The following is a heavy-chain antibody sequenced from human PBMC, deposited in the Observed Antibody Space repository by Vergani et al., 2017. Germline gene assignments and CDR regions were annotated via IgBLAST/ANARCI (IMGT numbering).Heavy chain of an antibody. Sequence: QVQLQESGPGLVKPSGTLSLTCAVSGGSISSSNWWSWVRQPPGKGLEWIGEIYHSGSTNYNPSLKSRGTISVDKSKNQFSLKLSSVTDADTAVYYCARVGYSGYEGDDGCLYFDYWGQGTLVTVSS. CDR1: GGSISSSNW. D-gene: IGHD5-12*01. J-gene: IGHJ4*02. CDR2: IYHSGST. V-gene: IGHV4-4*02. CDR3: ARVGYSGYEGDDGCLYFDY.